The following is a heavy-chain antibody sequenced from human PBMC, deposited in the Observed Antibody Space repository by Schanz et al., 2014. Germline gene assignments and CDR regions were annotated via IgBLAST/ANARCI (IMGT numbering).Heavy chain of an antibody. CDR3: ARDGDRLYHNYYMDV. Sequence: QLVGSGGGLIQPGGSLRLSCTASGFAFSSYSMNWVRQAPGKGLEWVSYIDGKSTTVYYADSVKGRFTVSRDNARNALYLHMNTLGAEDTAVYYCARDGDRLYHNYYMDVWGKGTTVTVSS. V-gene: IGHV3-48*01. CDR2: IDGKSTTV. CDR1: GFAFSSYS. D-gene: IGHD4-17*01. J-gene: IGHJ6*03.